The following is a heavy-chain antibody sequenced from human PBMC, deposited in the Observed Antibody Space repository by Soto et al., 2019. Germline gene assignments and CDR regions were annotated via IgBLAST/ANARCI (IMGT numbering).Heavy chain of an antibody. D-gene: IGHD1-20*01. CDR2: INHSGST. Sequence: SETLSLTCAVYGWSFGGYYWSWIRQPPGKGLEWIGEINHSGSTNYNPSLESRVSVSVDTSKNQFSLKVSGVSAADTAVYYCATSQKGYNWNYFDHWGQGALVTVSS. CDR1: GWSFGGYY. V-gene: IGHV4-34*01. J-gene: IGHJ4*02. CDR3: ATSQKGYNWNYFDH.